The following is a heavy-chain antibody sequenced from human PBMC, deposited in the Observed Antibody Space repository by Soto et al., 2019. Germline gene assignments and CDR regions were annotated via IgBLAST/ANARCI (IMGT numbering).Heavy chain of an antibody. CDR1: TFSMYS. CDR2: ISSGSAYI. V-gene: IGHV3-21*06. Sequence: EVQVVESGGGLVKPGGSLRLSCTFTFSMYSMNWVRQAPGKGLEWVASISSGSAYIKYAESVKGRFTISRDNAKNSLHLQMNSLRAGYTAIYHCARDQGGSYDSWFDPWGQGTLVTVSS. D-gene: IGHD1-26*01. J-gene: IGHJ5*02. CDR3: ARDQGGSYDSWFDP.